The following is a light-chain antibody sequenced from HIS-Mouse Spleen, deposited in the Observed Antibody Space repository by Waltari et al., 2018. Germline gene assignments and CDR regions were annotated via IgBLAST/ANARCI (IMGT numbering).Light chain of an antibody. Sequence: SYELTQPPSVSVSPGQTASITCPGDQLGDKYACWYQQKPGQSPVLVIYQDSKRHSGIPERFSGSNSGNTATLTISGTQAMDEADYYCQAWDSSTVVFGGGTKLTVL. V-gene: IGLV3-1*01. CDR3: QAWDSSTVV. CDR1: QLGDKY. CDR2: QDS. J-gene: IGLJ2*01.